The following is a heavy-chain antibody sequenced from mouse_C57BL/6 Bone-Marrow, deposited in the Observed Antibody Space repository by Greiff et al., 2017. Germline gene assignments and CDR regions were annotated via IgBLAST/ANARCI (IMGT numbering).Heavy chain of an antibody. CDR1: GFTFSDYG. CDR2: ISSGSSTI. V-gene: IGHV5-17*01. D-gene: IGHD1-1*01. Sequence: EVQLVESGGGLVKPGGSLKLSCAASGFTFSDYGMHWVRQAPEKGLEWVAYISSGSSTIYYADTVKGRFTISRDNAKNTLFLHMTSLRSEDTAIYYCALTAVNYAKDYWGQGTSVTVSS. J-gene: IGHJ4*01. CDR3: ALTAVNYAKDY.